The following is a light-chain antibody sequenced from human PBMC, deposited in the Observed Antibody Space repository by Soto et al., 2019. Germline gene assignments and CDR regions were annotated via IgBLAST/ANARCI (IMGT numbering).Light chain of an antibody. CDR1: QTINNNY. CDR3: HQYGTSPYT. V-gene: IGKV3-20*01. CDR2: GAS. Sequence: EVVLTQSPGTLSLSPGERATLSCEASQTINNNYLAWYQQKHGQTPRLLIYGASSRATGIPDRFSGSGSGAHFTLNIARQESEDFAVYYCHQYGTSPYTFGQGTKLEI. J-gene: IGKJ2*01.